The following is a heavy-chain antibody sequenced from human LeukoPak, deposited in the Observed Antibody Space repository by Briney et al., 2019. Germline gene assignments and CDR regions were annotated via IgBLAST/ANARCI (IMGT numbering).Heavy chain of an antibody. CDR3: AKDLALYSSSGFDY. CDR2: ISGSGGST. J-gene: IGHJ4*02. V-gene: IGHV3-23*01. CDR1: GFTFSSYA. D-gene: IGHD6-13*01. Sequence: GGSLRLSCAASGFTFSSYAMSRVRQAPGKGLEWVSAISGSGGSTYYADSVKGRFTISRDNSKNTLYLQMNSLRAEDTAVYYCAKDLALYSSSGFDYWGQGTLVTVST.